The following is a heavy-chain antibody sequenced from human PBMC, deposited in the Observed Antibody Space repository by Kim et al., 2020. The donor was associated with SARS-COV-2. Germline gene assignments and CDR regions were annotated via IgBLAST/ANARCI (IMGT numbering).Heavy chain of an antibody. D-gene: IGHD2-2*01. V-gene: IGHV3-48*03. Sequence: GGSLRLSCAASGFTFSTYEMNWVRQAPGKGLEWISYISTSGSTIYYADSVKGRFTISRDNAKSSLSLQMNSLRAEDTAVYYCARSLSCSSTSCFYGMEV. CDR3: ARSLSCSSTSCFYGMEV. CDR1: GFTFSTYE. J-gene: IGHJ6*01. CDR2: ISTSGSTI.